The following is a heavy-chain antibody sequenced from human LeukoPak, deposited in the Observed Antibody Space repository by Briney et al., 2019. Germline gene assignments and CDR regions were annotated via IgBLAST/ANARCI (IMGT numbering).Heavy chain of an antibody. CDR2: ISPSGRTI. Sequence: GGSLRLSCAASGFTFRSYAMTWVRQAPGKGLEWVSYISPSGRTISYADSVKGRFTISRDNAKNSVYLQMNSLRAEDTAVYYCTRDYIGASGSAFDIWGQGTMVTVSS. V-gene: IGHV3-48*03. CDR1: GFTFRSYA. CDR3: TRDYIGASGSAFDI. J-gene: IGHJ3*02. D-gene: IGHD5-12*01.